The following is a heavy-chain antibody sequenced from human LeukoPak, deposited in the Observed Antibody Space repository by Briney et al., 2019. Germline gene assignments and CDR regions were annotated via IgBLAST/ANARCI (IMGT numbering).Heavy chain of an antibody. Sequence: GGSLRLSCAASGFIFSSFGMHWVRQAPGKGLEWAAFIHYDGSSVHYADSVKGRFTISRDNSKNTLYLQMNSLRAEDTAVYYCAKDGGEYYDILTGYYPRLYYMDVWGKGTTVTISS. CDR2: IHYDGSSV. CDR1: GFIFSSFG. D-gene: IGHD3-9*01. J-gene: IGHJ6*03. CDR3: AKDGGEYYDILTGYYPRLYYMDV. V-gene: IGHV3-30*02.